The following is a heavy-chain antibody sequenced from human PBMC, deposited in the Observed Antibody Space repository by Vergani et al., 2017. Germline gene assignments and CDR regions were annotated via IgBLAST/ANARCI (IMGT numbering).Heavy chain of an antibody. V-gene: IGHV3-21*01. Sequence: EVQLVESGGGLVKRGGSLRLSCAASGFTFSSYSMNWVRQAPGKGLEWVSSISSSSSYIHYSDSLKGRFTISRDNAKSSLYLQMNSLRAEDTGVYYCAGDRYYLGSGSYPYFYYYVLDVWGQGTAVTVSS. CDR2: ISSSSSYI. D-gene: IGHD3-10*01. CDR3: AGDRYYLGSGSYPYFYYYVLDV. J-gene: IGHJ6*02. CDR1: GFTFSSYS.